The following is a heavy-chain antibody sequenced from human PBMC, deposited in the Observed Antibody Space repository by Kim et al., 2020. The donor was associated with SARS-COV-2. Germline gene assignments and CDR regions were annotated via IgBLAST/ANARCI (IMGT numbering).Heavy chain of an antibody. Sequence: GESLKISCKGSGYSFTSYWIGWVRQMPGKGLEWMGIIYPGDSDTRYSPSFKGQVTISADKSISTTYLQWSSLKASDTAKYYCARAPICVSGSHSYYGMDVWGQVTTFTVSS. CDR2: IYPGDSDT. J-gene: IGHJ6*02. CDR1: GYSFTSYW. CDR3: ARAPICVSGSHSYYGMDV. V-gene: IGHV5-51*01. D-gene: IGHD3-10*01.